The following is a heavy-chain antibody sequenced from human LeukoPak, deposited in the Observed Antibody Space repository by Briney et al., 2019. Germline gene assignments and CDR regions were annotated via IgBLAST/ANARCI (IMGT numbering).Heavy chain of an antibody. CDR3: TRSGDGAFDN. J-gene: IGHJ3*02. D-gene: IGHD3-10*01. CDR1: GFTFSIYA. V-gene: IGHV3-48*04. CDR2: ISYSSETT. Sequence: PGGPLRLSCAASGFTFSIYAMNWVRQTPGKGLEWVSYISYSSETTYYADSVKGRFTISRDNAKNSLYLQMDSLRAEDTAVYYCTRSGDGAFDNWGQGTMVTVSS.